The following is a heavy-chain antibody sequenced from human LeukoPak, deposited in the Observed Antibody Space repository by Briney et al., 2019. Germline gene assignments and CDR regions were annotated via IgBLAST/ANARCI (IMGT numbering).Heavy chain of an antibody. CDR3: ARDTGNHPNNWLDP. CDR2: IWYDGSNK. CDR1: GFTFSSYG. J-gene: IGHJ5*02. Sequence: PGGSLRLSCAASGFTFSSYGMHWVRQAPGKGLEWVAVIWYDGSNKYYADSVKGRFTISRDNSKNTLYLQMNSLRAEDTAVYYCARDTGNHPNNWLDPWGQGTLVTVSS. V-gene: IGHV3-33*01. D-gene: IGHD1-14*01.